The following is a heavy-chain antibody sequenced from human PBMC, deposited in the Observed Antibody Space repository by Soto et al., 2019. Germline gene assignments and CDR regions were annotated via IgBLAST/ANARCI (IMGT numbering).Heavy chain of an antibody. D-gene: IGHD3-22*01. Sequence: GGSLRLSCAASGFTFSSYAMHWVRQAPGKGLEWVAVISYDGSNKYYADSVKGRFTISRDNSKNTLYLQMNSLRAEDTAVYYCARDRRYYYHNSGPLDYWGQGTLVTVSS. J-gene: IGHJ4*02. CDR2: ISYDGSNK. V-gene: IGHV3-30-3*01. CDR3: ARDRRYYYHNSGPLDY. CDR1: GFTFSSYA.